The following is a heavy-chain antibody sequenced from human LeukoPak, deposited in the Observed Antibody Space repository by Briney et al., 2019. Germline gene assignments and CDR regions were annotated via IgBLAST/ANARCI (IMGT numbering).Heavy chain of an antibody. Sequence: GGSLRLSCTASGFTFNKYWMSWLRQAPGKGLEWVANINHGGSETYYVDSVKGRFTISRDNAKNTLYLQMNSLRAEDTAVYYCATRGLAVTDWFDPWGQGTLVTVSS. V-gene: IGHV3-7*03. CDR3: ATRGLAVTDWFDP. CDR2: INHGGSET. D-gene: IGHD6-19*01. CDR1: GFTFNKYW. J-gene: IGHJ5*02.